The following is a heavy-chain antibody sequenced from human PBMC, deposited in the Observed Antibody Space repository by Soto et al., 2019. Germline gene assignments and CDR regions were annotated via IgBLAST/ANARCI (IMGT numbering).Heavy chain of an antibody. V-gene: IGHV4-34*02. CDR1: GESFIGYY. D-gene: IGHD5-12*01. J-gene: IGHJ5*02. CDR2: INHRGST. Sequence: QVHLQQWGAGLLGPSETLSLTCAVYGESFIGYYWTWIRQPPGKGLEWIGEINHRGSTNYNPSLKSRVTMSIDTSKNQFSLKLSSVTAADTSVYYCARTDIVTTNWFDPWGQGTLVTVSA. CDR3: ARTDIVTTNWFDP.